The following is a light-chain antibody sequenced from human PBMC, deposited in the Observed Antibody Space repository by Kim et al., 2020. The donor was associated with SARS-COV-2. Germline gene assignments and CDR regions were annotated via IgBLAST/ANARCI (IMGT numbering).Light chain of an antibody. Sequence: QTATLPCTGNSNKVGDQGAGWLQQHKGHPPKLLSYRNNSRPSGISERFSASRSGNIASLTITGLQADDGADYYCSAWDTSLTAWVFGGGTQLPVL. J-gene: IGLJ3*02. CDR3: SAWDTSLTAWV. V-gene: IGLV10-54*01. CDR1: SNKVGDQG. CDR2: RNN.